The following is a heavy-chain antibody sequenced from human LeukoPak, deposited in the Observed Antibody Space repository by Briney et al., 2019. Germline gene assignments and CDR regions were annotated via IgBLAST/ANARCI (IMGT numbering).Heavy chain of an antibody. CDR3: ARMYDRSGYYYPFDY. CDR1: SGSISSYY. Sequence: SETLSLTCTVSSGSISSYYWSWIRQPPGKGLEWIGYIYYTGSTNYNPSLKSRVTISVDTSKNHFSLKLTSVTAADTAVYYCARMYDRSGYYYPFDYWGQGTLVTVSS. V-gene: IGHV4-59*08. D-gene: IGHD3-22*01. J-gene: IGHJ4*02. CDR2: IYYTGST.